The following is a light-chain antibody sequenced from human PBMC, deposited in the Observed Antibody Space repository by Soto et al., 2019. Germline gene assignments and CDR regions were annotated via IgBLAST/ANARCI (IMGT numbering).Light chain of an antibody. Sequence: DIQLTQSPSTLSASVGDRVTITCRASRSIINWLAWYQQKSGKGPKLLIYKASNLQTGVPSRFSGSGYGTEFTLTISSLQPDDVSTYYWQQYSDHWTFGQGTKVEIK. CDR1: RSIINW. CDR3: QQYSDHWT. CDR2: KAS. V-gene: IGKV1-5*03. J-gene: IGKJ1*01.